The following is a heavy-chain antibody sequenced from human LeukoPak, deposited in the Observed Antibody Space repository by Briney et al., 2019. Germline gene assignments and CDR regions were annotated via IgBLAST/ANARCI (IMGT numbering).Heavy chain of an antibody. CDR1: GGTFSSYA. D-gene: IGHD6-19*01. V-gene: IGHV1-69*13. CDR2: IIPIFGTA. J-gene: IGHJ6*02. Sequence: SVKVSCKASGGTFSSYAISWVRQAPGQGLEWMGGIIPIFGTANYAQKFQGRVTITADESTSTAYMELSSLRSEDAAVYYCATTVVAVAGKYYYYYYGMDVWGQGTTVTVSS. CDR3: ATTVVAVAGKYYYYYYGMDV.